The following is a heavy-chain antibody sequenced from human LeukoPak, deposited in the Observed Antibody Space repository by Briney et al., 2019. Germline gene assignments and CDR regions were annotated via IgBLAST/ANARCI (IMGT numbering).Heavy chain of an antibody. CDR1: GDRISNNNDA. Sequence: SQTLSLTCVISGDRISNNNDAWNWIRQSPSRGLEWLGRTYYRSKWYNDYAVSVKSRITINPDTSKNQFSLQLNSVTAADTAVYYCARRALVAAAGTRPSSDYWGQGTLVTVSS. D-gene: IGHD6-13*01. V-gene: IGHV6-1*01. CDR2: TYYRSKWYN. CDR3: ARRALVAAAGTRPSSDY. J-gene: IGHJ4*02.